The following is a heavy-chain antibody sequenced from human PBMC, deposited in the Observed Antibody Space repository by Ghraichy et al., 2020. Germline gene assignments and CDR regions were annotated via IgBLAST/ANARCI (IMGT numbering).Heavy chain of an antibody. J-gene: IGHJ4*02. CDR2: IYYSGST. V-gene: IGHV4-39*01. Sequence: SETLSLTCIVSGGSISSSSYYWGWIRQPPGKGLEWIGSIYYSGSTYYNPSLKSRVTISVDTSKNQFSLKLSSVTAADTAVYYCATSDYDYVWGSYPVGYWGQGTLVTVSS. D-gene: IGHD3-16*01. CDR1: GGSISSSSYY. CDR3: ATSDYDYVWGSYPVGY.